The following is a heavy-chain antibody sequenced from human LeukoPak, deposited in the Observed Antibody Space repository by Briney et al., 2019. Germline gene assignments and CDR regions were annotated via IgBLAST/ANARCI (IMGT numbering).Heavy chain of an antibody. J-gene: IGHJ4*02. CDR3: ARVRVAALDY. Sequence: GGSLRLSCAASGFTFSSYAMSWVRQAPGKGLEWVANIKQDGSEKYYVDSVKGRFTISRDNAKNSLYLQMNSLRAEDTAVYYCARVRVAALDYWGQGTLVTVSS. CDR1: GFTFSSYA. V-gene: IGHV3-7*01. CDR2: IKQDGSEK. D-gene: IGHD2-15*01.